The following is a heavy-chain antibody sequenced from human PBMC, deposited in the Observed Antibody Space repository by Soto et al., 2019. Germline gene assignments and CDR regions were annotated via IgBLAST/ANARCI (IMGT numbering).Heavy chain of an antibody. CDR1: GFTFSSYW. J-gene: IGHJ4*01. CDR2: IKQDGSEK. D-gene: IGHD3-10*01. V-gene: IGHV3-7*01. CDR3: ARDITMVRGVIDY. Sequence: GGSLRLSCAASGFTFSSYWMSWVRQAPGKGLEWVANIKQDGSEKYYVDSVKGRFTISRDNAKNSLYLQMNSLRAEDTAVYYCARDITMVRGVIDYWGHGTLVTVSS.